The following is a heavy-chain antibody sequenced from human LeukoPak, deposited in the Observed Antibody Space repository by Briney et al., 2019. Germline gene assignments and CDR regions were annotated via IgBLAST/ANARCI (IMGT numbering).Heavy chain of an antibody. V-gene: IGHV4-34*01. CDR3: ARGPMITFGRVIGNFDY. J-gene: IGHJ4*02. CDR1: GGSFSDYY. D-gene: IGHD3-16*02. Sequence: SETLSLTCAVYGGSFSDYYWSWIRQPPGKGLEWIGEINHGGVSNYNPSLKNRVTISVDTSKNLFSLKLSSVTAADTAVYYCARGPMITFGRVIGNFDYWGQGTLVTVSS. CDR2: INHGGVS.